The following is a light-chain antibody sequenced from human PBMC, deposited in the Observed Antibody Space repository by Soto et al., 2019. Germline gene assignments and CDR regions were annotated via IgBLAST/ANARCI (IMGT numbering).Light chain of an antibody. Sequence: EIVMTQSPATLSVSPGERATLSCRASQSVSSNLAWYQQKPGQAPRLLIYGASTRATGIPARFSCSGSGTEFTLTISSLQSEDLAVYYCQQYNNSPTFGGGTKVEIK. J-gene: IGKJ4*01. CDR1: QSVSSN. CDR2: GAS. V-gene: IGKV3-15*01. CDR3: QQYNNSPT.